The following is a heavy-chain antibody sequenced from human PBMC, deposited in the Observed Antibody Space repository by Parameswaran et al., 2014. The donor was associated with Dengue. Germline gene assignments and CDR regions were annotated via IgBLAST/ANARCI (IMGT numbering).Heavy chain of an antibody. CDR2: INHSGST. CDR1: GGSFSGYY. J-gene: IGHJ3*02. V-gene: IGHV4-34*01. D-gene: IGHD7-27*01. CDR3: ARGRVLGDAFDI. Sequence: GSLRLSCAVYGGSFSGYYWSWIRQPPGKGLEWIGEINHSGSTNYNPSLKSRVTISVDTSKNQFSLKLSSVIAADTAVYYCARGRVLGDAFDIWGQGTMVTVSS.